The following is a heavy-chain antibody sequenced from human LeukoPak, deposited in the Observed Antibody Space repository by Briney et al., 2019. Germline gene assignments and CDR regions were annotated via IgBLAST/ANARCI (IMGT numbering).Heavy chain of an antibody. J-gene: IGHJ4*02. CDR1: GGSISSSSYY. CDR2: IYYSGST. V-gene: IGHV4-39*01. CDR3: ARRSYGGNSGFDY. D-gene: IGHD4-23*01. Sequence: PSETLSLTCTVSGGSISSSSYYWGWIRQPPGKGLEWIGSIYYSGSTYYNPSLKSRVTISVDTSKNQFSLKLSSVTAADTAVYYCARRSYGGNSGFDYWGQGTLVTVSS.